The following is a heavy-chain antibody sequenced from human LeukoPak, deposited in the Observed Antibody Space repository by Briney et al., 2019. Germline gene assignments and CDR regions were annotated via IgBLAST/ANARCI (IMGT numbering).Heavy chain of an antibody. CDR3: ARGDKYSYGPGD. CDR2: INPSSTST. Sequence: ASVKTSCKASGYTFTNFYIHWVRQAPGQGLEWMGMINPSSTSTSYTQQFQGRVTMTRGTSTSTVYMEVSSLRSEDTAVYYCARGDKYSYGPGDWGQGTLITVSS. J-gene: IGHJ4*02. V-gene: IGHV1-46*01. D-gene: IGHD5-18*01. CDR1: GYTFTNFY.